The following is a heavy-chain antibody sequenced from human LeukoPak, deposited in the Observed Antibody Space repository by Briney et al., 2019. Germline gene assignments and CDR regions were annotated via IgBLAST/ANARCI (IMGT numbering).Heavy chain of an antibody. CDR1: GFTFSSYE. V-gene: IGHV3-48*03. D-gene: IGHD6-13*01. CDR3: ARDGAAADFGY. CDR2: ISSSGSTI. Sequence: GGSLRLSCAASGFTFSSYEMNWVRQAPGKGLEWVSYISSSGSTIYYADSVKGRFTISRDDAKNSLYLQMNSLRAKDTAVYYCARDGAAADFGYWGQGTLVTVSS. J-gene: IGHJ4*02.